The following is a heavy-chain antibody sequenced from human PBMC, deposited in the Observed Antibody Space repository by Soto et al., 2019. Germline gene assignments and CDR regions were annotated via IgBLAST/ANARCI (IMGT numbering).Heavy chain of an antibody. CDR2: INPNSGGT. J-gene: IGHJ4*02. D-gene: IGHD3-3*01. CDR3: ARDVWGFFEWSPTHDY. CDR1: GYTFTGYY. Sequence: GASVKVSCKASGYTFTGYYMHWVRQAPGQGLEWMGWINPNSGGTNYAQKFQGRVTTTRDTSISTAYMELSRLRSDDTAVYYCARDVWGFFEWSPTHDYCAKGTLVTVSS. V-gene: IGHV1-2*02.